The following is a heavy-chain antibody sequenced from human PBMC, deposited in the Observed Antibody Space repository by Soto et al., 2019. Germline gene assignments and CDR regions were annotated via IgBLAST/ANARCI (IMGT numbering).Heavy chain of an antibody. CDR1: GGTFSKDA. D-gene: IGHD5-18*01. J-gene: IGHJ6*02. Sequence: QVQLVQSGAEVKKPGSSVTVSCKTSGGTFSKDAINWVRQAPGQGLEWMGLLIPVFGSPIYAQKFQGSIRITSDESPSTAFVDLSSLRSEDTAVYYCTRVLGYTFEPGKTLSYAMDVWGQGTTVSVS. CDR2: LIPVFGSP. V-gene: IGHV1-69*01. CDR3: TRVLGYTFEPGKTLSYAMDV.